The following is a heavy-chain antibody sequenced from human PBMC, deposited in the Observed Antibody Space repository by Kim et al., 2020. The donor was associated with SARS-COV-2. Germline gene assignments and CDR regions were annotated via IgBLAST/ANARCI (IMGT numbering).Heavy chain of an antibody. J-gene: IGHJ4*02. D-gene: IGHD3-22*01. CDR3: ASVNYYDSSGPFYY. Sequence: ASVKVSCKASGYTFTSYGISWVRQAPGQGLEWMGWISAYICYTNYAQKLQGRVTMTTDTSTSTAYMELRCLRSDDTAVYYCASVNYYDSSGPFYYWGQGTLVTVSS. V-gene: IGHV1-18*04. CDR2: ISAYICYT. CDR1: GYTFTSYG.